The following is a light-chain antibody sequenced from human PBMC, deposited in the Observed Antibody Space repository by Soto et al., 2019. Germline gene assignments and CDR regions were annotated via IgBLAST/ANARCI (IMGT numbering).Light chain of an antibody. CDR3: QQYSDWPLT. CDR1: QTLYNN. Sequence: EIVMTQSPATLSVSPGERATLSCRASQTLYNNLAWYQQKLGQAPGLLIYGASARATDIPARFSGSGSGTEFTLTISGLLSEDFAIYYCQQYSDWPLTFGGGTKVEIK. CDR2: GAS. V-gene: IGKV3-15*01. J-gene: IGKJ4*01.